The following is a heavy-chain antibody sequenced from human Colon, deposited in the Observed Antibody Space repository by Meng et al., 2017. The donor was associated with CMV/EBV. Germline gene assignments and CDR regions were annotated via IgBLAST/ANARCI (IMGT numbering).Heavy chain of an antibody. Sequence: GGSLRLSCAASGFTFSSYWMHWVRQAPGKGLEWVSSINNGGGSTYYADSVKGRVTISRDNSKNTLSLQINSLRAEDTAIYYCARAITYCRSGACDYSYFDSWGQGILVTVSS. D-gene: IGHD2-2*01. CDR2: INNGGGST. CDR3: ARAITYCRSGACDYSYFDS. CDR1: GFTFSSYW. V-gene: IGHV3-23*01. J-gene: IGHJ4*02.